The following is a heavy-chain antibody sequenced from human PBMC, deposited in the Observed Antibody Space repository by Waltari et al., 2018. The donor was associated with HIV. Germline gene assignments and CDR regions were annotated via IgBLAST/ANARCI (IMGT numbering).Heavy chain of an antibody. CDR1: DYSITSGYY. CDR2: IAHSGTT. Sequence: QVQLQESGPGLVKPSETLSLTCSVSDYSITSGYYWGWIRQSPGRGREWIGGIAHSGTTVYSPSLKRRITLFRNTSKNQFFLKLTSATAADTAVYYCASTYYDLLEGWYFDFWGQGRLVTVSS. D-gene: IGHD3-3*01. V-gene: IGHV4-38-2*02. J-gene: IGHJ4*02. CDR3: ASTYYDLLEGWYFDF.